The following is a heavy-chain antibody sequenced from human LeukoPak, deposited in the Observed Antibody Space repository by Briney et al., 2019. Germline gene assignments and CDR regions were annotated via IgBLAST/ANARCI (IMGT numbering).Heavy chain of an antibody. J-gene: IGHJ6*02. D-gene: IGHD2-15*01. V-gene: IGHV1-69*13. CDR3: ARGYCSGGSCYYYGMDV. CDR1: GGTFSSYA. CDR2: IIPIFGTA. Sequence: GASVKVSCKASGGTFSSYAISWVRQAPGQGLEWMGGIIPIFGTANYAQKFQVRVTITADESTSTAYMELSSLRSEDTAVYYCARGYCSGGSCYYYGMDVWGQGTTVTVSS.